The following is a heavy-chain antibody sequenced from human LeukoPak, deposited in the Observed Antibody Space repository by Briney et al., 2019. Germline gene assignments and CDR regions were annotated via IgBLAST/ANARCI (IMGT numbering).Heavy chain of an antibody. D-gene: IGHD3-3*01. J-gene: IGHJ6*02. Sequence: PGGSLRLSCSTAGFTFSDYSMTWVRQAPGKGLEWVSIITGSGLTTYYAESVKGRFTISRDNSKNTLYLQMNSLRAEDTAVYYCAKDLRRITIFGVVIIQDEPHYYGMDVWGQGTTVTVSS. V-gene: IGHV3-23*01. CDR3: AKDLRRITIFGVVIIQDEPHYYGMDV. CDR1: GFTFSDYS. CDR2: ITGSGLTT.